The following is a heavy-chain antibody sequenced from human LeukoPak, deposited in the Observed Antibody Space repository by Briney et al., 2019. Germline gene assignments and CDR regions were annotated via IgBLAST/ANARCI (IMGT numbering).Heavy chain of an antibody. Sequence: ASVKVSCKASGYTFTGYYVHWVRQAPGQGLEWMGWINPNSGGTNYAQKFQGRVTMTRDTSISTAYMELSRLRSDDTAVYYCARDSAIVGALFDYWGQGTLVTVSS. J-gene: IGHJ4*02. V-gene: IGHV1-2*02. CDR3: ARDSAIVGALFDY. CDR1: GYTFTGYY. D-gene: IGHD1-26*01. CDR2: INPNSGGT.